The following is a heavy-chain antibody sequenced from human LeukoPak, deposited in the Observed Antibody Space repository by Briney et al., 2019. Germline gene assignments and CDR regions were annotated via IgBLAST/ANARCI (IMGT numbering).Heavy chain of an antibody. Sequence: PGGSLRLSCAASGFTFSSYSMNWVRQAPGKGLEWVSSISSSSSYIYYADSVKGRFTISRDNAKNSLYLQMNSLRAEDTAVYYCARVQDILTGYYFDYWGQGTLVTVSS. D-gene: IGHD3-9*01. CDR3: ARVQDILTGYYFDY. V-gene: IGHV3-21*01. J-gene: IGHJ4*02. CDR2: ISSSSSYI. CDR1: GFTFSSYS.